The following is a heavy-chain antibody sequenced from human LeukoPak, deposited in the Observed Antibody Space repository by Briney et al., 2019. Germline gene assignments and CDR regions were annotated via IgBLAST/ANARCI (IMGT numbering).Heavy chain of an antibody. Sequence: GGSLRLSCAASGFTFSSYSMNWVRQAPGKGLEWVSSISSSSSYIYYADSVKGRFTISRDNAKNSLYLQMNSLRAEDTAVYYCARDPNDCSSTSCYEDFDYWGQGTLVTVSS. CDR3: ARDPNDCSSTSCYEDFDY. V-gene: IGHV3-21*01. J-gene: IGHJ4*02. CDR2: ISSSSSYI. D-gene: IGHD2-2*01. CDR1: GFTFSSYS.